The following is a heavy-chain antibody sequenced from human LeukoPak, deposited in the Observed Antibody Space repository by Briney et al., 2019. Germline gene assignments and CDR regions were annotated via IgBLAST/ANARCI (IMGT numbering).Heavy chain of an antibody. Sequence: GGSLRLSCAASGFTFSSYEMNWVRQAPGKGLEWMAFIRYDGSNKYYADSVKGRFTISRDNSKNTLYLQMNSLRTEDTAVYYCARDWFHAIDYWGQGTLVTVSS. CDR3: ARDWFHAIDY. CDR2: IRYDGSNK. D-gene: IGHD2/OR15-2a*01. CDR1: GFTFSSYE. V-gene: IGHV3-30*02. J-gene: IGHJ4*02.